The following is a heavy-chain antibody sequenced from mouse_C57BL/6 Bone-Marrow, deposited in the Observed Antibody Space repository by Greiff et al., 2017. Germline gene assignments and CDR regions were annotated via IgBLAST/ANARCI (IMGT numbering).Heavy chain of an antibody. V-gene: IGHV5-4*01. J-gene: IGHJ1*03. CDR2: ISDGGSYT. Sequence: EVQLVESGGGLVKPGGSLKLSCAASGFTFGSYAMSWVRQTPEKRLEWVASISDGGSYTYYPDNVKGRFTISRDNAKNNLYLQMRHLKSEDTAMYYCARVYLGSFDVWGTGTTVTVSS. CDR1: GFTFGSYA. D-gene: IGHD2-3*01. CDR3: ARVYLGSFDV.